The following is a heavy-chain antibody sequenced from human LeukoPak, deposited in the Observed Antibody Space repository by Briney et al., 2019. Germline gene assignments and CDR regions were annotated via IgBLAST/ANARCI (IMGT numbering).Heavy chain of an antibody. Sequence: GGSLRLSCEGSGFSFNGYAMSWVRQAPGKGLEWVAVIGGSDDNTHYADSVKGRFSISRDTSENRLFLQMNSLRPDDSALYYCTKDLMTGFSSGWYLAYWGQGTLVTVSS. CDR2: IGGSDDNT. D-gene: IGHD6-19*01. V-gene: IGHV3-23*01. J-gene: IGHJ4*02. CDR3: TKDLMTGFSSGWYLAY. CDR1: GFSFNGYA.